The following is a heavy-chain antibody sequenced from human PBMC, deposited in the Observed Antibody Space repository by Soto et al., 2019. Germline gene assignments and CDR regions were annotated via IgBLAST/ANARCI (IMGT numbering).Heavy chain of an antibody. CDR2: IRSKAYGGTT. CDR1: GFTFGDYA. J-gene: IGHJ5*02. CDR3: TRFRFIYSSGWYP. V-gene: IGHV3-49*03. Sequence: PGGSLRLSCTASGFTFGDYAMSWFRQAPGKGLEWVGFIRSKAYGGTTEYAASVKGRFTISRDDSKSIAYLQMNSLRTEDTAVYYCTRFRFIYSSGWYPWGQGTLVTVSS. D-gene: IGHD6-19*01.